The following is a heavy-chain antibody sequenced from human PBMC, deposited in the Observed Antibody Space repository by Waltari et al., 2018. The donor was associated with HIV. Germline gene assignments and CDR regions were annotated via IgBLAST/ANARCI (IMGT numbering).Heavy chain of an antibody. D-gene: IGHD5-18*01. CDR2: INSDESRT. Sequence: EVQLVESGGGLVQPGGSLRLSCAASGFTFSGYWMPWVRQAPGKGLVWVSLINSDESRTTYAESVRGRFTISRDNAKNTLFLLMNSLRPEDTAVYYCARDWRQPRGVYYGMDVWGQGTTVIRLL. V-gene: IGHV3-74*01. CDR3: ARDWRQPRGVYYGMDV. J-gene: IGHJ6*02. CDR1: GFTFSGYW.